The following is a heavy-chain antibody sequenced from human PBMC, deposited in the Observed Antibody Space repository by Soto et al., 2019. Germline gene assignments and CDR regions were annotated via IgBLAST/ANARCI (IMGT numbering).Heavy chain of an antibody. D-gene: IGHD3-16*01. CDR1: GYIFSANY. V-gene: IGHV1-69*13. CDR3: ARAMGPYYYYYGMDV. CDR2: INPHSGTA. J-gene: IGHJ6*02. Sequence: SVKVSCKASGYIFSANYIHWVRQAPGQGLEWMGGINPHSGTANYAQKFQGRVTITADESTSTAYMELSSLRSEDTAVYYCARAMGPYYYYYGMDVWGQGTTVTVSS.